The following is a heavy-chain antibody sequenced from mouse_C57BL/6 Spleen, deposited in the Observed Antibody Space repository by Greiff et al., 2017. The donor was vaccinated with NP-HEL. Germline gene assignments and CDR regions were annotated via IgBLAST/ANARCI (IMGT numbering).Heavy chain of an antibody. V-gene: IGHV1-54*01. CDR3: ARAEYDGYDGYFDY. CDR2: INPGSGGT. D-gene: IGHD2-3*01. J-gene: IGHJ2*01. CDR1: GYAFTNYL. Sequence: QVQLQQSGAELVRPGTSVKVSCKASGYAFTNYLIEWVKQRPGQGLEWIGVINPGSGGTNYNEKFKGKATLTADTSSSTAYMQLSSLTSVDSAVYFCARAEYDGYDGYFDYWGQGTTLTVSS.